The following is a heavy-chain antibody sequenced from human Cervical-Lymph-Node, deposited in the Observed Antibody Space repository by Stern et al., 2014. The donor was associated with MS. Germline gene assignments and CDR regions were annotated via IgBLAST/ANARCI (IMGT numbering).Heavy chain of an antibody. CDR3: ARGNWNYEGMGY. D-gene: IGHD1-7*01. V-gene: IGHV3-33*01. Sequence: VQLVESGGGVVQPGRSLRLSCAASGFTFSNYGMHWVRQAPGKGLEWLAVIWYDGNKKYYACSVKRRFTISRDNSKNTLFLQMSSLTAEDTALYYCARGNWNYEGMGYWGQGTLVTVSS. CDR1: GFTFSNYG. CDR2: IWYDGNKK. J-gene: IGHJ4*02.